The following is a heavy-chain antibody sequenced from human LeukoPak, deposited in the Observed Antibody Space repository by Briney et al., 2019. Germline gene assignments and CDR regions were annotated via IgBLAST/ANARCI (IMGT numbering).Heavy chain of an antibody. Sequence: GGSLRLSCAASGFTFTDYWMAWVRQVPGKRLEWVANIKGDGSRKYYLDSVKGRYTISRDNARNSVNLEMSSLRADDTAMYYCARDANYHDGSNYYDVLDIWGQGTMVTVSS. J-gene: IGHJ3*02. CDR2: IKGDGSRK. V-gene: IGHV3-7*01. CDR3: ARDANYHDGSNYYDVLDI. CDR1: GFTFTDYW. D-gene: IGHD3-22*01.